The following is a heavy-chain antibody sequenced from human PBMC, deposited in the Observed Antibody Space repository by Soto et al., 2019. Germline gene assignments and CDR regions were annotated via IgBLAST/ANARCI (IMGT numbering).Heavy chain of an antibody. J-gene: IGHJ3*01. CDR1: GFTFSSYS. CDR3: ARVWGPDPPACDV. D-gene: IGHD7-27*01. CDR2: ISSSRSTI. V-gene: IGHV3-48*01. Sequence: DVQLVESGGGLVQPGGSLRLSCAASGFTFSSYSMNWVRQAPGKGLEWVSYISSSRSTIYYADSVKGRFTISRDNAKNSLYLQMNSLRAEDTAVYYCARVWGPDPPACDVWGQGTMVTVSS.